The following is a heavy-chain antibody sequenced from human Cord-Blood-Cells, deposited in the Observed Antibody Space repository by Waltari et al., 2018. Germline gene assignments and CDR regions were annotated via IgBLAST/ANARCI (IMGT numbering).Heavy chain of an antibody. CDR3: ATPGSYDSSGYYYNAFDI. D-gene: IGHD3-22*01. Sequence: QVQLQQWGAGLLKPSETLSLTCAVYGGSFSGYYWSWIRQPSGKGLEWIGEINHSGSTNYNPSLKSRVTISVDTSKNQFSLKLSSVTAADTAVYYCATPGSYDSSGYYYNAFDIWGQGTMVTVSS. CDR1: GGSFSGYY. J-gene: IGHJ3*02. V-gene: IGHV4-34*01. CDR2: INHSGST.